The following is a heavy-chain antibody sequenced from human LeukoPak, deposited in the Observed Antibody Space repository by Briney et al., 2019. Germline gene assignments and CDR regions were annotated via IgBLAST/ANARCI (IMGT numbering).Heavy chain of an antibody. Sequence: AGSLTLSCAASGFIFTDYSINWVRQAPGKGLEWISYIDKTSSNIYYADSVKGRFTISRDNAKNSLYLQMNSLRAEDTAIYYCARESYWGSSAKGFDYWGQGTLVTVSS. J-gene: IGHJ4*02. CDR1: GFIFTDYS. CDR3: ARESYWGSSAKGFDY. D-gene: IGHD7-27*01. V-gene: IGHV3-48*01. CDR2: IDKTSSNI.